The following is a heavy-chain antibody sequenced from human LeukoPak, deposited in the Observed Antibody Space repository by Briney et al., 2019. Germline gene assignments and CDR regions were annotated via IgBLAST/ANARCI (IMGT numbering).Heavy chain of an antibody. CDR3: ARELGILDY. J-gene: IGHJ4*02. CDR2: IYYSGST. D-gene: IGHD1-7*01. Sequence: SETLSLTCTVSGGSISSSSYYWGWIRQPPGKGLEWIGSIYYSGSTYYNPSLKSRVTISVDTSKNQFSLKLSSATAADTAVYYCARELGILDYWGQGTLVTVSS. CDR1: GGSISSSSYY. V-gene: IGHV4-39*01.